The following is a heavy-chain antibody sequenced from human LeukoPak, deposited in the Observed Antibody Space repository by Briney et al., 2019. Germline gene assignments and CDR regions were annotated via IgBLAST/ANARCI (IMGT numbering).Heavy chain of an antibody. D-gene: IGHD4-17*01. CDR1: GFTFSSYE. CDR3: ARFETTMTAGPHAFDI. V-gene: IGHV3-48*03. Sequence: PGGSLRLSCAASGFTFSSYEMNWVRQAPGKGLEWVSYISSSGSTIYYADSVKGRFTISRDNAKNSLYLQMTSLRVEDTAVYYCARFETTMTAGPHAFDIWGQGTMVTVSS. CDR2: ISSSGSTI. J-gene: IGHJ3*02.